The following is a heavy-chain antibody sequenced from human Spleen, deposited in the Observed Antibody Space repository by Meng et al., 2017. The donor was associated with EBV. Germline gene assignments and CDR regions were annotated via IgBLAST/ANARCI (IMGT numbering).Heavy chain of an antibody. CDR2: IFHSGTT. CDR3: TRDIVGVTNF. J-gene: IGHJ4*02. D-gene: IGHD1-26*01. CDR1: GDSVRNSNW. Sequence: GQQPGSGPGLVKPLGTLSLTWPGCGDSVRNSNWWSWVRQTPGKGLEWLGEIFHSGTTNYNPSLKSRATISLDKPKNQFSLNLISVTAADTALYYCTRDIVGVTNFWGQGILVTVSS. V-gene: IGHV4-4*02.